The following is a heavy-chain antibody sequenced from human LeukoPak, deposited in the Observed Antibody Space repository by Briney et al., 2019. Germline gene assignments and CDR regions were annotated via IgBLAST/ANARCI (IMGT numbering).Heavy chain of an antibody. CDR1: GGSSSGYY. Sequence: PSETLSPTCPVHGGSSSGYYWSWIRQPPGKGLEWIGEINHSGSTNYNPSLKSRVTISVDTSKNQFSLKLSSVTAADTAVYDCARVTKTTRGPVRAFDIWGQGTMVTVSS. CDR3: ARVTKTTRGPVRAFDI. D-gene: IGHD4-11*01. CDR2: INHSGST. V-gene: IGHV4-34*01. J-gene: IGHJ3*02.